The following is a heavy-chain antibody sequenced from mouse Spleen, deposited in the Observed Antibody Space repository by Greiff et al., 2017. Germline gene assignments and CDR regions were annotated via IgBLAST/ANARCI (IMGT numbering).Heavy chain of an antibody. CDR1: GFSLTSYG. J-gene: IGHJ4*01. CDR3: AKNTVREVHYELPYYAMDY. V-gene: IGHV2-2*01. Sequence: QVQLKESGPGLVQPSQSLSITCTVSGFSLTSYGVHWVRQSPGKGLEWLGVIWSGGSTDYNAAFISRLSISKDNSKSQVFFKMNSLQADDTAIYYCAKNTVREVHYELPYYAMDYWGQGTSVTVSS. D-gene: IGHD1-2*01. CDR2: IWSGGST.